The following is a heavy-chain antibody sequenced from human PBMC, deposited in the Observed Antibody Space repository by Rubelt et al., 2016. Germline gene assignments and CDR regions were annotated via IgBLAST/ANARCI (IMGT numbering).Heavy chain of an antibody. D-gene: IGHD6-19*01. CDR1: GGSITNYY. J-gene: IGHJ4*02. Sequence: QVQLQESGPGLVKASETLSLTCSISGGSITNYYWSWIRQPPGRGLEWIGYIYFSGSTSYNPSLKSRVTISEDASKKQVSRRLSSVTAADTVVYCCARTSSGWYGHFDYWGQGTLVTVSS. V-gene: IGHV4-59*01. CDR2: IYFSGST. CDR3: ARTSSGWYGHFDY.